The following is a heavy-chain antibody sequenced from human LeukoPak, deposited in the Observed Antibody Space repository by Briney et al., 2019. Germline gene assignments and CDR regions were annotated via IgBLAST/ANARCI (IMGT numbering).Heavy chain of an antibody. J-gene: IGHJ5*02. CDR1: GGTFSIYA. CDR2: IIPILGTA. V-gene: IGHV1-69*13. Sequence: SVNVSCKASGGTFSIYAISWVRQAPGQGLEWMGGIIPILGTANYAQKFQGKVTITADESTSTAYMELSSLRSEATAVYYCARGREYCSSTSCFHKYNWFDPWGQGTLVTVSS. CDR3: ARGREYCSSTSCFHKYNWFDP. D-gene: IGHD2-2*01.